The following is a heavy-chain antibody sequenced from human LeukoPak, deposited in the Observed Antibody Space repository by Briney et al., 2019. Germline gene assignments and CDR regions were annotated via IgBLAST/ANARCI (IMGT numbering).Heavy chain of an antibody. CDR1: GYTFTSYG. CDR2: MNPNSGNT. V-gene: IGHV1-8*02. J-gene: IGHJ4*02. D-gene: IGHD3-10*01. Sequence: GASVKVSCKASGYTFTSYGISWVRQAPGQGLEWMGWMNPNSGNTGYAQKFQGRVTMTRNTSISTAYMELSSLRSEDTAVYYCARPLYGSGSYYHFDYWGQGTLVTVSS. CDR3: ARPLYGSGSYYHFDY.